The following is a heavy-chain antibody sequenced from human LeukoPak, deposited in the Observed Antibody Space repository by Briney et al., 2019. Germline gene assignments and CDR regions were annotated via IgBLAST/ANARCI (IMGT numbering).Heavy chain of an antibody. J-gene: IGHJ4*02. CDR2: ISAYDGDT. D-gene: IGHD3-10*01. CDR3: ARDYYGTPPLDY. V-gene: IGHV1-18*01. Sequence: ASVKVSRKASGYTFTSHGISWVRQAPGQGLEWMGWISAYDGDTNYAQKLQGRVTMTTDTSTSTAYMELRSLRSDDTAVYFCARDYYGTPPLDYWGQGTLVTVSS. CDR1: GYTFTSHG.